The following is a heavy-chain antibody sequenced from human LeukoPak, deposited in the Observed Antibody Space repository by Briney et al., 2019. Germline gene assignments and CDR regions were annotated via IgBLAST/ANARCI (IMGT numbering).Heavy chain of an antibody. CDR1: GGSISSYY. Sequence: SETLSLTCTVSGGSISSYYWNWIRQPPGKGLEWIGYIYYSGSTNYNPSLKSRVTISLDTSKNQFSLKLSSVTAADTAVYYCARDGAHKNHYYSYYYMDVWGKGTTVTISS. V-gene: IGHV4-59*01. J-gene: IGHJ6*03. CDR3: ARDGAHKNHYYSYYYMDV. D-gene: IGHD3-16*01. CDR2: IYYSGST.